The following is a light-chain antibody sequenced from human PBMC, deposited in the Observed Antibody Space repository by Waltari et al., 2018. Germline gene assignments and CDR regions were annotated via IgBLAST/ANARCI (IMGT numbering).Light chain of an antibody. V-gene: IGLV2-14*03. CDR3: SSYTRRNTVI. CDR2: DVS. J-gene: IGLJ2*01. CDR1: DSETWAINY. Sequence: QSALAPPASVSGSPGQQITISCPGTDSETWAINYVSSYQQHPGIAPNLLPYDVSDLPSGVSDRFSGSSSGKTASLTISGLQPEDAADYYCSSYTRRNTVIFGGGTKLTVV.